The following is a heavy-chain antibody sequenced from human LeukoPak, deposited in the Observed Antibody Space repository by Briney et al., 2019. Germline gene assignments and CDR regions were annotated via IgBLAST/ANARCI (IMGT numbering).Heavy chain of an antibody. Sequence: SETLSLTCTVSGGSISSSSYYWGWIRQPPGKGLEWIGSIYYSGSTYYNPSLKSRVTISVDTSKNQFSLKLSSVTAADTAVYYCARHSVGGDYYYYMDVWGKGTTVTVSS. CDR1: GGSISSSSYY. CDR3: ARHSVGGDYYYYMDV. J-gene: IGHJ6*03. D-gene: IGHD3-16*01. V-gene: IGHV4-39*01. CDR2: IYYSGST.